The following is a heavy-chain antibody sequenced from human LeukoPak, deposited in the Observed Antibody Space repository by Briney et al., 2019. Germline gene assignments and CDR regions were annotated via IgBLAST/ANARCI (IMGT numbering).Heavy chain of an antibody. Sequence: ASVKVSCKASGGTFSSYAISWVQQAPGQGPEWMGGIIPIFGTANYAQKFQGRVTITTDESTSTAYMELSSLRSEDTAVYYCARGSYCSSTSCGAKYNWFDPWGQGTLVTVSS. CDR1: GGTFSSYA. D-gene: IGHD2-2*01. CDR3: ARGSYCSSTSCGAKYNWFDP. CDR2: IIPIFGTA. V-gene: IGHV1-69*05. J-gene: IGHJ5*02.